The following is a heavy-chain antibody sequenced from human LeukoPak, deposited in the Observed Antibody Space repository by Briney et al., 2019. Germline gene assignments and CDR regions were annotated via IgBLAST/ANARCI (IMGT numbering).Heavy chain of an antibody. CDR3: ASVRRGFGESSKYYSYYYMDV. CDR1: GASIGASRYY. Sequence: SETLSLTCTVSGASIGASRYYWGWSRQPPGKGLEWIGNIYYSGNTYFNPSLKSRVTISVDTSKNQFSLKLSAVTAADTAVYYCASVRRGFGESSKYYSYYYMDVWGNGTTVTISS. CDR2: IYYSGNT. D-gene: IGHD3-10*01. J-gene: IGHJ6*03. V-gene: IGHV4-39*01.